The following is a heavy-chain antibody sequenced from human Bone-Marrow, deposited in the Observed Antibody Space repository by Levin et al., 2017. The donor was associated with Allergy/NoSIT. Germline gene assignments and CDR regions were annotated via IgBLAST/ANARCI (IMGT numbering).Heavy chain of an antibody. CDR1: GGSINNYF. D-gene: IGHD2-15*01. V-gene: IGHV4-59*01. CDR2: MYYTGYT. Sequence: SETLSLTCTVSGGSINNYFWTWIRQAPGKGLEWIGYMYYTGYTNYNPSFKSRVTMSIDTSKTHFSLRLSSATAADTAVYYCASGGYCRAGSCSKSLSSEDHYYYYYMDVWGKGTTVTVSS. J-gene: IGHJ6*03. CDR3: ASGGYCRAGSCSKSLSSEDHYYYYYMDV.